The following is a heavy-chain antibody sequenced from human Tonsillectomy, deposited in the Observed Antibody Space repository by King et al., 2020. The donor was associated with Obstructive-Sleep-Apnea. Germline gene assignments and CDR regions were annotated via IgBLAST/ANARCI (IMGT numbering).Heavy chain of an antibody. D-gene: IGHD4-17*01. J-gene: IGHJ4*02. CDR1: GYTFTGYY. CDR3: ATVAVSTATYYFDY. Sequence: QLVQSGAEVKKPGASVKVSCKASGYTFTGYYIHWGRQAPGQGLEWMGWINPNSGGTNYAQKFQGRVTMTRDTSISTAYMERSRLISDDTAVYYCATVAVSTATYYFDYWGQGTLVTVSS. CDR2: INPNSGGT. V-gene: IGHV1-2*02.